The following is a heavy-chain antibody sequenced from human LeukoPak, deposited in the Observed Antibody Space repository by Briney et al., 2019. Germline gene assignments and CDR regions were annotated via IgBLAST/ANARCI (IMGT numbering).Heavy chain of an antibody. CDR2: IIPILGIA. Sequence: GASVKVSCKASGGTSSSYAISWVRQAPGQGLEWMGRIIPILGIANYAQKFQGRVTITADKSTSTAYMELSSLRSEDTAVYYCARDLPSFAFDYWGQGTLVTVSS. CDR3: ARDLPSFAFDY. V-gene: IGHV1-69*04. J-gene: IGHJ4*02. CDR1: GGTSSSYA. D-gene: IGHD2/OR15-2a*01.